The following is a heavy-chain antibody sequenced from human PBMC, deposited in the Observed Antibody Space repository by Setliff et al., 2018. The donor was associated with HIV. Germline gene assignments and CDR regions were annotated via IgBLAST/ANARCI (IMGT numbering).Heavy chain of an antibody. D-gene: IGHD4-17*01. J-gene: IGHJ4*02. V-gene: IGHV4-34*01. Sequence: SETLSLTCAVYGVSFTGHYWSWIRQPPGKGLEWIGSIYYSGSTYYNPSLKSRVTISVDTSKNQFSLKLSSVTAADTAVYYCASSTTVVTPFFDYWGQGTLVTVSS. CDR1: GVSFTGHY. CDR3: ASSTTVVTPFFDY. CDR2: IYYSGST.